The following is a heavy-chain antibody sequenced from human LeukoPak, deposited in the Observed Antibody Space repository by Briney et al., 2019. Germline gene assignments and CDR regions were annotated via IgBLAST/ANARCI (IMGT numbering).Heavy chain of an antibody. CDR2: IKRKADGETR. CDR1: GFTFSQAW. CDR3: AADTPGDNYPFDY. D-gene: IGHD5-24*01. J-gene: IGHJ4*02. Sequence: PGGSLRLSCAASGFTFSQAWMSWVRQAPGKGLEWVDRIKRKADGETRDYAAPVKGRFTISRDDSENTLYLQMTSLKTEDSAVYFCAADTPGDNYPFDYWGQGTLVTVSS. V-gene: IGHV3-15*01.